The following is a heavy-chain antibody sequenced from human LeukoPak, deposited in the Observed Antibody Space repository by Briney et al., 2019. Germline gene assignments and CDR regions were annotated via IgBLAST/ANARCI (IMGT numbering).Heavy chain of an antibody. CDR3: TRDLGLEPLDY. CDR2: IRSKAYGGTT. CDR1: GFTFGDYA. D-gene: IGHD1-1*01. V-gene: IGHV3-49*03. J-gene: IGHJ4*02. Sequence: SGGSLRLSCTASGFTFGDYAMSWFRQAPGKGLEWVGFIRSKAYGGTTEYAASVKGRFTISRDDSKSIAYLQMNSLRTEDTAVYYCTRDLGLEPLDYWGQGTLVTVSS.